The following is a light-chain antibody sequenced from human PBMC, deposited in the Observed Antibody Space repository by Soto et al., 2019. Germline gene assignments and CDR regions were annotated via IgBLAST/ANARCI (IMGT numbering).Light chain of an antibody. Sequence: LTQPASVSGSPGQSITISCTGYIHYDFVSWYQQHPGTAPKLVIYEVSNRPSGTSDRFSGSKSGHTASLTISGLQTEDEAVYYCGSYTSSSNYVFGTGTKV. J-gene: IGLJ1*01. CDR2: EVS. V-gene: IGLV2-14*01. CDR1: IHYDF. CDR3: GSYTSSSNYV.